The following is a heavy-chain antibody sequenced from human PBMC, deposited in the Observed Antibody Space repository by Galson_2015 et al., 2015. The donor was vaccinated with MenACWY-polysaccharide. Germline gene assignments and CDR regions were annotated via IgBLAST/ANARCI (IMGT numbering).Heavy chain of an antibody. CDR3: AHLQGAAAGIMTEYFQH. V-gene: IGHV2-5*02. CDR1: GFSLSTSGVG. Sequence: PALVKPTQTLTLTCTFSGFSLSTSGVGVGWIRQPPGKALEWLALIYWDDDKRYSPSLKSRLTITKDTSKNQVVLTMTNMDPVDTATYYCAHLQGAAAGIMTEYFQHWGQGTLVTVSS. J-gene: IGHJ1*01. CDR2: IYWDDDK. D-gene: IGHD6-13*01.